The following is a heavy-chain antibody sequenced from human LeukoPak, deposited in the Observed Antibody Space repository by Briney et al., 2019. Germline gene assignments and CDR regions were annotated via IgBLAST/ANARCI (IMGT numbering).Heavy chain of an antibody. V-gene: IGHV3-30*18. CDR2: ISYDGNYK. CDR3: AKDLGSGLPPDGFDI. D-gene: IGHD3-16*01. J-gene: IGHJ3*02. Sequence: GRSLRLSCAASRFTFKSFGMHWVRQAPGKGVEWVAVISYDGNYKHYADSVKGRFTMSRDNSKSTLSLQMNSLRPDDTAVYYCAKDLGSGLPPDGFDIWGQGTLVTVSS. CDR1: RFTFKSFG.